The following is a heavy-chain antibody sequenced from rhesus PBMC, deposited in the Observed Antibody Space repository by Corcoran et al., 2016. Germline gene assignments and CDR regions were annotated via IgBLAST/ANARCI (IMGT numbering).Heavy chain of an antibody. D-gene: IGHD6-25*01. J-gene: IGHJ4*01. CDR1: GGSIRSNY. Sequence: QVQLQESGPGLVKPSETLSLTCVVSGGSIRSNYWTWIPQPPGKGLEWIGRISATDGSTDYNPSLKSRVTSSTDTSRNQFSLKLSSVTAADTAVYYCARGRGSWIYWGQGVLVTVSS. V-gene: IGHV4-173*01. CDR2: ISATDGST. CDR3: ARGRGSWIY.